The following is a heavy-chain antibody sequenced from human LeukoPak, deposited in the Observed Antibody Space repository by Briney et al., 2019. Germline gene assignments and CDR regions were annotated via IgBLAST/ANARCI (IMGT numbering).Heavy chain of an antibody. CDR1: GGSISSYY. J-gene: IGHJ3*02. D-gene: IGHD6-13*01. CDR2: IYYSGST. V-gene: IGHV4-59*12. Sequence: PSETLSLTCTVSGGSISSYYWSWIRQPPGKGLEWIGYIYYSGSTNYNPSLKSRVTISVDTSKNQFSLRLSSVTAADTAVYYCARDSSWYLEDAFDIWGQGTMVTVSS. CDR3: ARDSSWYLEDAFDI.